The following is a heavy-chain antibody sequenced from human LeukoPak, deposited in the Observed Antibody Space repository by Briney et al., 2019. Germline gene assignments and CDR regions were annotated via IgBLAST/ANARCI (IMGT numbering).Heavy chain of an antibody. Sequence: SETLSLTCTVSAGSITSHDYYWSWIRQAPGTGLEWIGYTHNSGSTFYNPSLKSRFTISVDTSKNQFSLKVRSVTAADSAMYYCTVGGDGTKVDHWGQGTLVTVSS. J-gene: IGHJ4*02. CDR3: TVGGDGTKVDH. D-gene: IGHD3-16*01. CDR1: AGSITSHDYY. V-gene: IGHV4-30-4*03. CDR2: THNSGST.